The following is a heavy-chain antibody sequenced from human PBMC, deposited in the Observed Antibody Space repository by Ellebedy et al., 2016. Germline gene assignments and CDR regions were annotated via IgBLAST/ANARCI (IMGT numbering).Heavy chain of an antibody. V-gene: IGHV3-15*01. CDR2: IKSKTDGETT. CDR3: SEYS. J-gene: IGHJ4*02. Sequence: GGSLRLSCAASGFTFSNAWMSWVRQAPGKGLEWVGRIKSKTDGETTDYAAPVKGRFTISRDDSKHILYLQMNSLKTEDTAVYYCSEYSWGQGTLVTVSS. CDR1: GFTFSNAW.